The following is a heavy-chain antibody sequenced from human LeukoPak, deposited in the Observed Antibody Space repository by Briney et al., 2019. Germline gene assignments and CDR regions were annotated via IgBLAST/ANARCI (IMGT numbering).Heavy chain of an antibody. Sequence: GGSLRLSCAASGFTFRDYYMSWIRQAPGKGLEWVSYISSSSSYTNYADSVKGRFTISRDNAKNSLYLQMNSLRAEDTAVYYCARDYLGELSAHDYWGQGTLVTVSS. CDR2: ISSSSSYT. CDR3: ARDYLGELSAHDY. J-gene: IGHJ4*02. V-gene: IGHV3-11*05. CDR1: GFTFRDYY. D-gene: IGHD3-16*02.